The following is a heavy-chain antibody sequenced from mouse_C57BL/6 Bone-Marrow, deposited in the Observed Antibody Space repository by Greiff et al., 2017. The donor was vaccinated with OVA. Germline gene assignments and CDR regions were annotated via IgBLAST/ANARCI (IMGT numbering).Heavy chain of an antibody. Sequence: EVKVVESGGGLVQSGRSLRLSCATSGFTFSDFYMEWVRQAPGKGLEWIAASRNKANDYTTEYSASVKGRFIVSRDTSQSILYLQMNALRAEDTAIYYCARDRTGWYFDVWGTGTTVTVSS. CDR1: GFTFSDFY. J-gene: IGHJ1*03. D-gene: IGHD4-1*01. V-gene: IGHV7-1*01. CDR2: SRNKANDYTT. CDR3: ARDRTGWYFDV.